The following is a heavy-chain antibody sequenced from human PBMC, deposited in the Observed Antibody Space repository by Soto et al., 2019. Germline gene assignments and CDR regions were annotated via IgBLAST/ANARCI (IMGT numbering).Heavy chain of an antibody. J-gene: IGHJ6*02. CDR2: IYYSGST. D-gene: IGHD3-10*01. V-gene: IGHV4-39*01. Sequence: SETLSLTCTVSGGSISSSSYYWGWIRQPPGKGLEWIGSIYYSGSTYYNPSLKSRVTISVDTSKNQFSLKLSSVTAADTAVYYCARLNYYGSGSYYNANYYYYGTDAWGQGTTVTVSS. CDR3: ARLNYYGSGSYYNANYYYYGTDA. CDR1: GGSISSSSYY.